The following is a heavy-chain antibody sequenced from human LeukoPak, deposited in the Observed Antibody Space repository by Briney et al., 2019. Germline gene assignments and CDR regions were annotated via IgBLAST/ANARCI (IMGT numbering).Heavy chain of an antibody. Sequence: SETLSLTCTASGGSISSYYWSWIRQPAGKGLEWIGRIYTSGSTNYNPSLKSRVTMSVDTSKNQFSLKLSSVTAADTAVYYCARVFDSSSWYEGMMGVYYYYYYMDVWGKGTTVTVSS. CDR3: ARVFDSSSWYEGMMGVYYYYYYMDV. V-gene: IGHV4-4*07. CDR1: GGSISSYY. J-gene: IGHJ6*03. D-gene: IGHD6-13*01. CDR2: IYTSGST.